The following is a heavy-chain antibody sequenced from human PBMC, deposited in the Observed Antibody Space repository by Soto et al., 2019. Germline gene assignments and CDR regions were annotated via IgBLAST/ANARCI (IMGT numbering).Heavy chain of an antibody. CDR3: ARGADYGDYYYYGMDV. CDR2: IYYSGST. Sequence: SETLSLTCTVSDGSISSYYWSWIRKPPGKGLEWIGYIYYSGSTNYNPSLKSRVTISVDTSKNQFSLKLSSVTAADTAVYYCARGADYGDYYYYGMDVWGQGTTVTV. CDR1: DGSISSYY. D-gene: IGHD4-17*01. V-gene: IGHV4-59*01. J-gene: IGHJ6*02.